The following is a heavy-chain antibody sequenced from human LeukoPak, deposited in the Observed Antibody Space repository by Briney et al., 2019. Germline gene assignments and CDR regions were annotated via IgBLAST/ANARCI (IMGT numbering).Heavy chain of an antibody. D-gene: IGHD3-3*01. Sequence: PSETLSLTCSVSGASIRSYYWSWIRQPPEKGLEWIGYIYHTGSTNYSPSLNSRVTMSVDTSKNEFSLKLSSVTAADTAAYYCARQSRLVIFGVANHWFDPWSQGTLVTVSS. CDR3: ARQSRLVIFGVANHWFDP. V-gene: IGHV4-59*08. J-gene: IGHJ5*02. CDR2: IYHTGST. CDR1: GASIRSYY.